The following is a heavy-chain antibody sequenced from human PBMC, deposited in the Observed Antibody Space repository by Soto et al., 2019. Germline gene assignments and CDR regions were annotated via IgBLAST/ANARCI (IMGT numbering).Heavy chain of an antibody. Sequence: QVQLVQSGAEVKRPGASVTVCSKASGYTFIYYMHWVRQAPGKGLEWMGWINPTNGGTNYAPKFQGRVIMTRDTSSGTVYLELTSLRSDDTAVYFCARGGSWYEYWGQGTLVTVSS. CDR3: ARGGSWYEY. CDR1: GYTFIYY. J-gene: IGHJ4*02. CDR2: INPTNGGT. V-gene: IGHV1-2*02. D-gene: IGHD6-13*01.